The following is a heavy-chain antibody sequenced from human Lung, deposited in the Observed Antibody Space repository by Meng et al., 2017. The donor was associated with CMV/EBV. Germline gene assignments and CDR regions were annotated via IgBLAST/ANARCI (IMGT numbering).Heavy chain of an antibody. D-gene: IGHD1-26*01. J-gene: IGHJ3*01. CDR3: ARVQFCETASGAFDL. V-gene: IGHV1-2*02. Sequence: ASVXVSCKASGYTFIGYYMHWVRQAPGQGLEWMGWIHPYTGDTNYAQKFQGRVIMTRDMSINTVYMELSRLRSDDTAVYYCARVQFCETASGAFDLWGQGTRVTVSS. CDR2: IHPYTGDT. CDR1: GYTFIGYY.